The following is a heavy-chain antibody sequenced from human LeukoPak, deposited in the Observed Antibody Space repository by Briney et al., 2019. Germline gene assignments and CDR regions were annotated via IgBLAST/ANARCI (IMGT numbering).Heavy chain of an antibody. CDR1: GFTFSTFA. J-gene: IGHJ6*02. D-gene: IGHD3-10*01. CDR3: ARGGVGRTSPRIGDYYFYGMDV. CDR2: MSYDGSNK. Sequence: PGGSLRLSCAASGFTFSTFAMHWVRQAPGKGLEWVAVMSYDGSNKDHADCVKGRFTISRDNSKNTLYLQMNSLRPDDTAVYYCARGGVGRTSPRIGDYYFYGMDVWGQGTTVTVS. V-gene: IGHV3-30-3*01.